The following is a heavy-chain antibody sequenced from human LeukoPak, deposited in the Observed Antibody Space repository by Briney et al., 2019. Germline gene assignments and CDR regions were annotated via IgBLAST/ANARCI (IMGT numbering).Heavy chain of an antibody. CDR1: GFTFSNYA. Sequence: GKSLRLSCAASGFTFSNYAMHWVRQAPGKGLEWVALLSYDGSIKYYADSVKGRFTISRDNSENTLYLQMNSLRAEDTAVYYFAKAGRQGDSSSNYKYFDYWGQGTLVTVSS. J-gene: IGHJ4*02. CDR2: LSYDGSIK. D-gene: IGHD6-13*01. CDR3: AKAGRQGDSSSNYKYFDY. V-gene: IGHV3-30-3*01.